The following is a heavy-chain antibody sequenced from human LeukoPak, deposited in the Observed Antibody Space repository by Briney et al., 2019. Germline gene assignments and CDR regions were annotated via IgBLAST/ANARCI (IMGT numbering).Heavy chain of an antibody. CDR1: GFTFSSCG. V-gene: IGHV3-30*18. Sequence: PGGSLRLSCAASGFTFSSCGMHWVRQAPGKGLEWVAVISYDGSNKYYADSVKGRFTISRDNSKNTLYLQMNSLRAEDTAVYYCAKDLYTRYCSGGSCYGALDYWGQGTLVTVSS. J-gene: IGHJ4*02. CDR3: AKDLYTRYCSGGSCYGALDY. D-gene: IGHD2-15*01. CDR2: ISYDGSNK.